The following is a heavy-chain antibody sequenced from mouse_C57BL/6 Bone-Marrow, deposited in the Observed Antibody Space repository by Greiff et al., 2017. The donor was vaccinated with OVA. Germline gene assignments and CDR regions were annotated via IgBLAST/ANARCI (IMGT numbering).Heavy chain of an antibody. V-gene: IGHV1-80*01. J-gene: IGHJ1*03. Sequence: QVQLQQSGAELVKPGASVKISCKASGYAFSSYWMNWVKQRPGKGLEWIGQIYPGDGDTNYNGKFKGKATLTADKSSSTAYMQLSSLTSEDSAVYFGARRYYGSRSWYFDVWGTGTTVTVSS. CDR2: IYPGDGDT. CDR3: ARRYYGSRSWYFDV. D-gene: IGHD1-1*01. CDR1: GYAFSSYW.